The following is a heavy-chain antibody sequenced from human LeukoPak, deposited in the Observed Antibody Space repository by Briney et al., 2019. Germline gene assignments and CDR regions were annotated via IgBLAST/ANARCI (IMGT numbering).Heavy chain of an antibody. Sequence: GASVTVSCKASGFTFTTYYISWVRQAPGQGLEWMGWISAYNGNRHYAQKFQGRVTLTRDTSTSTAYMELRSLRSDDTAVYYCARGYCSSTSCYNYYYYGMDVWGQGTTVTVSS. V-gene: IGHV1-18*01. CDR3: ARGYCSSTSCYNYYYYGMDV. D-gene: IGHD2-2*02. J-gene: IGHJ6*02. CDR2: ISAYNGNR. CDR1: GFTFTTYY.